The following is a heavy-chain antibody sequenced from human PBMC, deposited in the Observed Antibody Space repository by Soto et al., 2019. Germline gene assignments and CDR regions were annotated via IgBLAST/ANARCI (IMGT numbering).Heavy chain of an antibody. V-gene: IGHV4-59*01. CDR3: ARSFEMGSGWYGSFDY. J-gene: IGHJ4*02. Sequence: SETLSLTCTVSGGSISSYYWSWIRQSPGKGLEWIGYIYYTGITKYNPSLKSRVTISVDTPKNHFSLKVNSVTSADTAVYYCARSFEMGSGWYGSFDYWGKGTLVTVS. CDR2: IYYTGIT. CDR1: GGSISSYY. D-gene: IGHD6-19*01.